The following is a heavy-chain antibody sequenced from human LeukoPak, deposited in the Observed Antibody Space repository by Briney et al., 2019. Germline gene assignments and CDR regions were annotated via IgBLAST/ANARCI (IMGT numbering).Heavy chain of an antibody. CDR2: INPSGGST. Sequence: GASVKVSCKASGYTFTSYYMHWVRQAPGQGLEWMGIINPSGGSTSYAQEFQGRVTMTRDTSTSTVYMELSSLRSEDTAVYYCARSTQILEWLSDAFDIWGQGTKVSVSS. J-gene: IGHJ3*02. V-gene: IGHV1-46*01. CDR1: GYTFTSYY. CDR3: ARSTQILEWLSDAFDI. D-gene: IGHD3-3*01.